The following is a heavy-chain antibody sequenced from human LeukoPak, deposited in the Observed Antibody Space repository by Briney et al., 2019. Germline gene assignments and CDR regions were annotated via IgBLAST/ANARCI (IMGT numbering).Heavy chain of an antibody. J-gene: IGHJ4*02. Sequence: PGGSLRLSCAASGFTFDDYAMHWVRQAPGKGLEWVPGISWNSGSIGYADSVKGRFTISRDNAKNSLYLQMNSLRAEDTALYYCAKDMGGYDFHFDYWGQGTLVTVSS. V-gene: IGHV3-9*01. CDR2: ISWNSGSI. CDR3: AKDMGGYDFHFDY. CDR1: GFTFDDYA. D-gene: IGHD5-12*01.